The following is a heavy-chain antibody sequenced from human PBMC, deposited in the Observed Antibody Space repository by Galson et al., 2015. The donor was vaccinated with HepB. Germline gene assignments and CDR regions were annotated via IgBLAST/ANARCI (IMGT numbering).Heavy chain of an antibody. D-gene: IGHD2-21*02. V-gene: IGHV3-21*01. CDR1: GFTFSCYS. J-gene: IGHJ2*01. CDR3: ARDPSAVVVTARGVWYFDL. Sequence: SLRLSCAASGFTFSCYSMNWVRQAPGKGLEWVSSISSSSSYIYYADSVKGRFTISRDNAKNSLYLQMNSLRAEDTAVYYCARDPSAVVVTARGVWYFDLWGRGTMVTVSS. CDR2: ISSSSSYI.